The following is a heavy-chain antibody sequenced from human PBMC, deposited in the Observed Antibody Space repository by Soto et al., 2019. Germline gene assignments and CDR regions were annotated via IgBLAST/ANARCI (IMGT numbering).Heavy chain of an antibody. CDR1: GGSISSYY. J-gene: IGHJ4*02. CDR2: IYYSGST. V-gene: IGHV4-59*01. D-gene: IGHD3-10*02. Sequence: LSETLSLTCIVSGGSISSYYLSWFRQPPGKGLEWIGYIYYSGSTSYNPSLQSRVTISVDMSRNQFSLRLSSVTAADTAVYYCARNADYSMFYFDSWGQGTLVTVSS. CDR3: ARNADYSMFYFDS.